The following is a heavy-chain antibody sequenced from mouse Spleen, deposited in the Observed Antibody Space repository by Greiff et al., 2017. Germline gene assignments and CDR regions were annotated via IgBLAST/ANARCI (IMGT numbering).Heavy chain of an antibody. Sequence: EVMLVESGGGLVKLGGSLKLSCAASGFTFSSYAMSWVRQTPEKRLEWVATISSGGGNTYYPDSVKGRFTISRDNAKNTLYLQMSSLKSEDTAMYYCARHDHYYGSSPCAYWGQGTLVTVSA. J-gene: IGHJ3*01. CDR1: GFTFSSYA. V-gene: IGHV5-9*01. D-gene: IGHD1-1*01. CDR2: ISSGGGNT. CDR3: ARHDHYYGSSPCAY.